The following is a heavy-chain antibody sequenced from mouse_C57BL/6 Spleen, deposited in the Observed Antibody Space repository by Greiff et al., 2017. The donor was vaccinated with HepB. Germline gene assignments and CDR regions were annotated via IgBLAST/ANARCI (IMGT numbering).Heavy chain of an antibody. Sequence: EVQLVESGGGLVKPGGSLKLSCAASGFTFSSYAMSWVRQTPEKRLEWVATISDGGSYTYYPDNVKGRFTISRDNAKNNLYLQMSHLKSEDTAMYYCARGWDYWGQGTTLTVSS. J-gene: IGHJ2*01. CDR3: ARGWDY. CDR1: GFTFSSYA. CDR2: ISDGGSYT. V-gene: IGHV5-4*01.